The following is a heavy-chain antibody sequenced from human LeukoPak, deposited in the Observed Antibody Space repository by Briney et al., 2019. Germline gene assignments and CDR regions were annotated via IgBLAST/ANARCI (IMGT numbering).Heavy chain of an antibody. J-gene: IGHJ4*02. D-gene: IGHD3-16*01. V-gene: IGHV1-8*01. CDR1: GYSFNIYE. Sequence: ASVKVSCKTSGYSFNIYEINWVRQATGQGLEWMGWVNPNSGDTDYAQKFQGRLTMTRNTSISTAYMELSGLRLEDTAVYYCAKAWGFDYWGQGTLVTVSS. CDR3: AKAWGFDY. CDR2: VNPNSGDT.